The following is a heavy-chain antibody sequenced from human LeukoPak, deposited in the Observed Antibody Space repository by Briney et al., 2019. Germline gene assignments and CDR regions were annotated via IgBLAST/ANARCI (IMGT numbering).Heavy chain of an antibody. Sequence: GGSLRFSCAASGFTFSSYWMHWVRQAPGKGLVWVSRISDVGSHTFYADSVKGRFAMSRANAKSSLYLQMNSLRAEDTAVYYCAELGITMIGGVWGKGTTVTISS. CDR3: AELGITMIGGV. CDR2: ISDVGSHT. V-gene: IGHV3-74*01. D-gene: IGHD3-10*02. J-gene: IGHJ6*04. CDR1: GFTFSSYW.